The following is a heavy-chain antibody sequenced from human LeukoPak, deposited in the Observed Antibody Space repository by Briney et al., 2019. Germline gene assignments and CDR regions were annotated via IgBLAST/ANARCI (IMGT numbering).Heavy chain of an antibody. CDR3: ARDFASSWPFDY. CDR1: GYTFTGYY. D-gene: IGHD6-13*01. V-gene: IGHV1-2*06. Sequence: ASVKVSCKASGYTFTGYYMHWVRQAPGQGLEWMGRFNPNSGDTNYAQKFQGRVTMTRDTSITTAYMELNRLRSDDTAVYYCARDFASSWPFDYWGQGTLVTVSS. J-gene: IGHJ4*02. CDR2: FNPNSGDT.